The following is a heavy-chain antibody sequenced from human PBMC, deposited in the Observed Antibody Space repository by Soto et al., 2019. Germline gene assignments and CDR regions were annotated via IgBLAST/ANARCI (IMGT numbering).Heavy chain of an antibody. J-gene: IGHJ6*02. Sequence: QVQLQESGPGLVKPSETLSLTCSVSGDSMSDHYWSWIRQSPEKRLEWIGYIYYSGSTNYNPSLKSRVTISVDTSKNQFSLKLSSVTAADTAVYYCARIGITMVRGVIRNNGMDVWGQGTTVTVSS. CDR1: GDSMSDHY. D-gene: IGHD3-10*01. CDR2: IYYSGST. CDR3: ARIGITMVRGVIRNNGMDV. V-gene: IGHV4-59*11.